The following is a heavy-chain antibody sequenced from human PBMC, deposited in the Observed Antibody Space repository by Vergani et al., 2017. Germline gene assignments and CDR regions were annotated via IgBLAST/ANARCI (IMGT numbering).Heavy chain of an antibody. CDR1: GGSITSGIFY. D-gene: IGHD3-10*01. CDR2: IHSSGTT. J-gene: IGHJ5*02. CDR3: ARDSWTSELRGVYWFDT. Sequence: QVQLHESGPGLVKPSQTLSLTCTVPGGSITSGIFYWSWTRQPAGKGLEWIGRIHSSGTTNYNPPLKSRVTLSVDTSNNQFSLRMTSVTAADTAVYYCARDSWTSELRGVYWFDTWGQGTLVSVSS. V-gene: IGHV4-61*02.